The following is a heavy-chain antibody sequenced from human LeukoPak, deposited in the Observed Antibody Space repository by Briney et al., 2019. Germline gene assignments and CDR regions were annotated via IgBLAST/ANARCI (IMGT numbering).Heavy chain of an antibody. V-gene: IGHV3-30*02. Sequence: GGSLRLSCAASRFRFASYGMHWVRQAPGKGLEWVAYIRYDGSDKYYADSVKGRFTISRDNSKNTVHLQMNSLRAEDTAVYYCAKGTIIVLVALDSWGQGTLVTVSS. D-gene: IGHD2-15*01. CDR3: AKGTIIVLVALDS. CDR1: RFRFASYG. J-gene: IGHJ4*02. CDR2: IRYDGSDK.